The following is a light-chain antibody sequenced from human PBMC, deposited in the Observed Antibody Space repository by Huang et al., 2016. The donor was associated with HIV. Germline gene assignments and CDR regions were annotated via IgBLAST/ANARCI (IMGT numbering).Light chain of an antibody. CDR3: QQYHSLPWT. CDR2: ATS. V-gene: IGKV1-NL1*01. J-gene: IGKJ1*01. Sequence: DIQTTQTPSSLSASVGDRVTITCRASQGIDNSLAWYQQKPEKAPRLLLYATSTLESGVPSRFSGSGSGTHYTLTINTLQPEDIASYYCQQYHSLPWTFDQGTKVEIK. CDR1: QGIDNS.